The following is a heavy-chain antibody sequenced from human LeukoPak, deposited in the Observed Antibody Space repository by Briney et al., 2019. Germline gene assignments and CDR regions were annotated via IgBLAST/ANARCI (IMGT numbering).Heavy chain of an antibody. CDR2: ISGSGGNT. CDR3: ARVTFGVIIYYFDY. CDR1: GFSFSSYA. D-gene: IGHD3-3*01. V-gene: IGHV3-23*01. J-gene: IGHJ4*02. Sequence: GGSLRLSCAASGFSFSSYAMSWVRQAPGKGLEWVSTISGSGGNTYYAESVKGRFTISRDNSKNTLYLQMNSLRTEDTAVYYCARVTFGVIIYYFDYWGQGTLVTVSS.